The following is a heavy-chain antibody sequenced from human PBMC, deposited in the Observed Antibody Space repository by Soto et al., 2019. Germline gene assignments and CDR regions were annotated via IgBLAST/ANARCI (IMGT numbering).Heavy chain of an antibody. J-gene: IGHJ4*02. Sequence: GSLRLSCAASGFTFSNAWMSWVRQAPGKGLEWVGRIKSKTDGGTTDYAAPVKGRFTISRDDSKNTLYLQMNSLKTEDTAVYYCTTEGLRIAAAGVFDYWGQGTLVTVSS. CDR1: GFTFSNAW. CDR2: IKSKTDGGTT. V-gene: IGHV3-15*01. CDR3: TTEGLRIAAAGVFDY. D-gene: IGHD6-13*01.